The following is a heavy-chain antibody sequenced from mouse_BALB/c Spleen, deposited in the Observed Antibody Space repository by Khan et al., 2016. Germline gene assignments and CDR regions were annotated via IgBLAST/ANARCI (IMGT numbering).Heavy chain of an antibody. V-gene: IGHV1-37*01. Sequence: QQSGPELVKPGASVKISCKASGYSFTGYFMNWVKQSHGKSLEWIGRINPYNGDTFYNQKFKGTATLTVDKSSSTAHMELLSLTSEDSAVYYCGPYYYGSSSWFAYWGQGTLVTVSA. CDR1: GYSFTGYF. D-gene: IGHD1-1*01. CDR2: INPYNGDT. J-gene: IGHJ3*01. CDR3: GPYYYGSSSWFAY.